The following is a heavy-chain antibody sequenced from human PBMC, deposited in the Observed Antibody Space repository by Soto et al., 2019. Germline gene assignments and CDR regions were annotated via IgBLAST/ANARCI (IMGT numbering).Heavy chain of an antibody. CDR3: ARGPIGDAFAI. CDR2: IYYSGST. CDR1: GGSISSGGYY. J-gene: IGHJ3*02. Sequence: QVQLQESGPGLVKPSQTLSLTCTVSGGSISSGGYYWSWIRQHPGKGLEWIGYIYYSGSTYYNPSLKSRVTISVDTSKTQSSPKLSSMTAADTAVYYCARGPIGDAFAIWGRGTMVTVSS. V-gene: IGHV4-31*03.